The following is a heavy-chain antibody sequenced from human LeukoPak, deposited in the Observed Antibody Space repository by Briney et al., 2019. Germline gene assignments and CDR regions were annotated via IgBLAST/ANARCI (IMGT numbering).Heavy chain of an antibody. Sequence: PGGFLRLSCAASGFTFSSYSMNWVRQAPGKGLEWVSSISSSSSYIYYADSVKGRFTISRDNAKNSLYLQMNNLRAEDTAVYYCARDLGGATDYWGQGTLVTVSS. D-gene: IGHD3-16*01. CDR1: GFTFSSYS. CDR3: ARDLGGATDY. J-gene: IGHJ4*02. CDR2: ISSSSSYI. V-gene: IGHV3-21*01.